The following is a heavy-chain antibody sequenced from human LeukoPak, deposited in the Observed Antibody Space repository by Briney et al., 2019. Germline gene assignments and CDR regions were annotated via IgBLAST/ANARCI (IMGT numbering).Heavy chain of an antibody. CDR1: GGSFSGYY. CDR2: INHSGST. Sequence: PSETLSLTCAVYGGSFSGYYWSWIRQPPGKGLEWNGEINHSGSTNYNPSLKSRVTISVDTSKNQFSLKLSSVTAADTAVYYCARVWEANYGDHNYYGMDVWGQGTTVTVSS. D-gene: IGHD4-17*01. CDR3: ARVWEANYGDHNYYGMDV. V-gene: IGHV4-34*01. J-gene: IGHJ6*02.